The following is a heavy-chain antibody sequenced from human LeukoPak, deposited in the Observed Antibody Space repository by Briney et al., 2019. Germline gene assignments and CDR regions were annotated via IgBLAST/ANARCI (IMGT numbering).Heavy chain of an antibody. CDR3: ARDRNPGGYSGSLAV. CDR1: GFTFSSYS. CDR2: ISSSSSYI. D-gene: IGHD1-26*01. V-gene: IGHV3-21*01. Sequence: PGGSLRLSCAASGFTFSSYSMNWVRQAPGKGLEWVSSISSSSSYIYYADSVKGRFTISRDNAKNSLYLQMNSLRAEDTAVYYCARDRNPGGYSGSLAVWGQGTTVTVSS. J-gene: IGHJ6*02.